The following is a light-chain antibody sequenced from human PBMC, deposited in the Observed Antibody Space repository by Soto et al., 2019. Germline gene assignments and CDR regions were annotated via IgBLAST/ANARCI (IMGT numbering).Light chain of an antibody. V-gene: IGLV1-40*01. J-gene: IGLJ2*01. CDR1: SSNIGANYD. CDR2: GDT. CDR3: QSYDSSLSGVI. Sequence: QSVLTQPPSVSGAPGQRVTISCTGSSSNIGANYDVHWYRQLPGTAPKLLIYGDTSRPSGVPDRFSGSKSGTSASLAITGLQAEDEADYYCQSYDSSLSGVIFGGGTKLTVL.